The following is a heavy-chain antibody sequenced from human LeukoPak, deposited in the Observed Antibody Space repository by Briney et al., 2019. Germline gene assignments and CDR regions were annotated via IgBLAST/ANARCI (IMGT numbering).Heavy chain of an antibody. Sequence: GGSLRLSCAAPGFTFSSYAMSWVRQAPGKGLEWVSAIGGSGGSTYYADSVKGRFTISRDNSKNTLYLQMNSLRAEDTAVYYCAKDYDSGSYSEYWDQGTLVTVSS. CDR2: IGGSGGST. CDR1: GFTFSSYA. J-gene: IGHJ4*02. CDR3: AKDYDSGSYSEY. V-gene: IGHV3-23*01. D-gene: IGHD1-26*01.